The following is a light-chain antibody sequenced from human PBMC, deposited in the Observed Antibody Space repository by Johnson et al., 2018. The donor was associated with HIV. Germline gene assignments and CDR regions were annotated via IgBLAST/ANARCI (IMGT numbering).Light chain of an antibody. CDR2: EKN. CDR1: SSNIGNNY. CDR3: GTWDSSLNSYV. J-gene: IGLJ1*01. Sequence: QSVLTQPPSVSAAPGQKVTISCSGSSSNIGNNYVSWYQQLPGTAPKLLIYEKNKRPSGITDRFSGSKSGTSTTLGITGLQTGDEADYYCGTWDSSLNSYVFGTGTKVSVL. V-gene: IGLV1-51*02.